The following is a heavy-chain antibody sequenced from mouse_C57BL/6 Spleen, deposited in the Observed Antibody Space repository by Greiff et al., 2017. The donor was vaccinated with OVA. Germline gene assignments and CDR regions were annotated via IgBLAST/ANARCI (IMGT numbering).Heavy chain of an antibody. Sequence: QVQLQQPGAELVMPGASVKLSCKASGYTFTSYWMHWVKQRPGQGLEWIGEIDPSDSYTNYNQKFKGKSTWTVDKSSSTAYMQLSSLTSEDSAVYYCARRDYYGSLDYWGQGTTLTVSS. CDR2: IDPSDSYT. J-gene: IGHJ2*01. V-gene: IGHV1-69*01. D-gene: IGHD1-1*01. CDR3: ARRDYYGSLDY. CDR1: GYTFTSYW.